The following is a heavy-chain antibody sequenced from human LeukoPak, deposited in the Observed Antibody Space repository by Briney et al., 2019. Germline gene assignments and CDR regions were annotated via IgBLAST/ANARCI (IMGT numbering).Heavy chain of an antibody. CDR1: GFTVGTNS. D-gene: IGHD2-21*01. CDR3: ASAREYCGSAECYEYFQH. CDR2: IYSGGST. Sequence: GGSLRLSCAASGFTVGTNSMSWVRQSPGQGLEWVSVIYSGGSTYYADSANGRFTISRDNSRNTLFLQMNSLIAEDTALYYCASAREYCGSAECYEYFQHWGQGTLVTVSS. V-gene: IGHV3-53*01. J-gene: IGHJ1*01.